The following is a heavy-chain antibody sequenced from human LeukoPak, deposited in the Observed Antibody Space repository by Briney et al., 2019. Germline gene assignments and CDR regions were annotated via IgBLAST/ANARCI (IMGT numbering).Heavy chain of an antibody. CDR3: ARNWNYDY. D-gene: IGHD1-7*01. CDR2: IYGGGDT. CDR1: GFTVSTNY. Sequence: PGGSLRLSCAASGFTVSTNYMSWVRQAPGKGLEWVSVIYGGGDTYYADSVKGRFTISRDNSKNSLYLQMNSLRAEDTAVYYYARNWNYDYWGQGTLVTVSS. V-gene: IGHV3-66*01. J-gene: IGHJ4*02.